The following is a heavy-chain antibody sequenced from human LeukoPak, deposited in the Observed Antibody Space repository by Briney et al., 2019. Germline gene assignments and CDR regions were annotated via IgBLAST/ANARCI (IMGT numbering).Heavy chain of an antibody. D-gene: IGHD2-15*01. CDR3: ARLSPLGYCSGGSCYAHDY. CDR2: MNPNSGNT. V-gene: IGHV1-8*02. Sequence: ASVKVSCKASGYTFTGYGISWVRQATGQGLEWMGWMNPNSGNTGYAQKFQGRVTMTRNTSISTAYMELSSLRSEDTAVYYCARLSPLGYCSGGSCYAHDYWGQGTLVTVSS. J-gene: IGHJ4*02. CDR1: GYTFTGYG.